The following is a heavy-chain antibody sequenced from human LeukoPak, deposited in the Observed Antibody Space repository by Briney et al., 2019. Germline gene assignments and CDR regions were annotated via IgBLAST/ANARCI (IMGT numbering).Heavy chain of an antibody. CDR2: INHIGTT. Sequence: SETLSLTCNVSGGSFNGYYWTWIRQPPGKGLEWIAEINHIGTTNHNPSLKSRVSLSTDTSKNQFFLKLTSVTAADTARYYCARLVVTAPQYHYYMDVWGEGTTVTVSS. J-gene: IGHJ6*03. CDR3: ARLVVTAPQYHYYMDV. D-gene: IGHD2-21*02. V-gene: IGHV4-34*01. CDR1: GGSFNGYY.